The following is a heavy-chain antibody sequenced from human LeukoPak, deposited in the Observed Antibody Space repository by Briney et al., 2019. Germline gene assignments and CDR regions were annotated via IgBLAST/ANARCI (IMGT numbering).Heavy chain of an antibody. CDR2: IDPSDSYT. CDR1: GYSFTNYW. V-gene: IGHV5-10-1*01. CDR3: ARRVQGYSSGWYSGYYYYGMDV. Sequence: GESLKISCKGSGYSFTNYWITWVRQMPGKGLEWMGRIDPSDSYTNYSPSFQGHVTISADKSISTAYLQWSSLKASDTAMYYCARRVQGYSSGWYSGYYYYGMDVWGQGTTVTVSS. D-gene: IGHD6-19*01. J-gene: IGHJ6*02.